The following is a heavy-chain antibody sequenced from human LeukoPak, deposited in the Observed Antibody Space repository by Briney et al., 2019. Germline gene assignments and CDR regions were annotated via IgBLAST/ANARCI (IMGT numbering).Heavy chain of an antibody. Sequence: GGSLRLSCAASGFTFNNYLMHWVRQAPGKGLEWVANIKQDGSEKYYVDSVKGRFTISRDNAKNSLYLQMNSLRAEDTAMYYCARDLYRIVVVPHYFDYWGRGTLVTVSS. CDR3: ARDLYRIVVVPHYFDY. CDR1: GFTFNNYL. V-gene: IGHV3-7*01. D-gene: IGHD3-22*01. J-gene: IGHJ4*02. CDR2: IKQDGSEK.